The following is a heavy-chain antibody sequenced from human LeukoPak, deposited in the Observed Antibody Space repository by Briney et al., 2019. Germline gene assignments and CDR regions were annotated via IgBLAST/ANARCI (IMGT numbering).Heavy chain of an antibody. CDR2: INSNSGST. J-gene: IGHJ4*02. CDR3: ARYDRGWYDY. CDR1: GYSFTDYH. V-gene: IGHV1-2*02. Sequence: ASVKVSCKTSGYSFTDYHVHWVRQAPGQGLEWMGWINSNSGSTNYAQRFQGRVTMTRDTSISTAYMELSRLRSDDTAVYYCARYDRGWYDYWGQGTLVTVSS. D-gene: IGHD6-19*01.